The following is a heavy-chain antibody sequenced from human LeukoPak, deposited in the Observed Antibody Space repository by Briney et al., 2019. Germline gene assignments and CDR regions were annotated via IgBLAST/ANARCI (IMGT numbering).Heavy chain of an antibody. CDR1: GFTFDDYT. CDR2: ISWDGGST. CDR3: AKDIFRYCSSTSCYRFDY. J-gene: IGHJ4*02. V-gene: IGHV3-43*01. D-gene: IGHD2-2*01. Sequence: PGGSLRLSCAASGFTFDDYTMHWVRQAPGKGLEWVSLISWDGGSTYYADSVKGRFTISRDNSKNPLYLQMNSLRTEDTALYYCAKDIFRYCSSTSCYRFDYWGQGTLVTVSS.